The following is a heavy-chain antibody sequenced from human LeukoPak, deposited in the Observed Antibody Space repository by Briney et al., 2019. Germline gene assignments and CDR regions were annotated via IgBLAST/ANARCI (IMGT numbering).Heavy chain of an antibody. CDR3: ARVLCSSTSCLHYYYYYGIDV. CDR1: GGTFSSYA. V-gene: IGHV1-69*04. D-gene: IGHD2-2*01. J-gene: IGHJ6*02. Sequence: SVKVSCTASGGTFSSYAISWVRQAPGQGLEWMGRIIPILGIANYAQKFQGRVTITADKSTSTAYMELSSLRSEDTAVYYCARVLCSSTSCLHYYYYYGIDVWGQGTTVTVSS. CDR2: IIPILGIA.